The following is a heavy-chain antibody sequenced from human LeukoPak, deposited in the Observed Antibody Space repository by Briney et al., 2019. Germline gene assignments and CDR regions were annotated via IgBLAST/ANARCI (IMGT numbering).Heavy chain of an antibody. CDR1: GGSISSGSYY. D-gene: IGHD3-22*01. Sequence: PSQTLSLTCTVSGGSISSGSYYWSWIRQPAGKGLEWIGRIYSSGSTNYNPSLKSRVTISLDTSKNQFSLKLSSVTAADTAVYYCASIYYYDSAPIDPWGQGTLVTVSS. J-gene: IGHJ5*02. CDR2: IYSSGST. V-gene: IGHV4-61*02. CDR3: ASIYYYDSAPIDP.